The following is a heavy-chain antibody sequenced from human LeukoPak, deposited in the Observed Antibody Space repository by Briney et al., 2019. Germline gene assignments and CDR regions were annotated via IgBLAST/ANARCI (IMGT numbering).Heavy chain of an antibody. Sequence: PGGSLRLSCAASGFTFSSYWMSWVRQAPGKGLEWVANIKQDGSEKYYVDSVKGRFTISRDNAKSSLYLQMNSLRAEDTAVYYCARGITIFGVVIIAFDIWGQGTMVTVSS. CDR1: GFTFSSYW. CDR2: IKQDGSEK. J-gene: IGHJ3*02. D-gene: IGHD3-3*01. CDR3: ARGITIFGVVIIAFDI. V-gene: IGHV3-7*01.